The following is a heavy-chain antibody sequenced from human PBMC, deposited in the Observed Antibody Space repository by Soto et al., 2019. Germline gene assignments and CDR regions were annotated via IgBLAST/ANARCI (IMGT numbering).Heavy chain of an antibody. Sequence: GGSLRLSCAASGFTFDDYAMHWVRQVPGKGLEWVSGISWNSGSIGYADSVKGRFTISRDNAKNSLYLQMNSLRAEDTALYYCAKDVIWGVAGRYDAFDIWGQGTMVTVSS. J-gene: IGHJ3*02. CDR2: ISWNSGSI. V-gene: IGHV3-9*01. CDR1: GFTFDDYA. CDR3: AKDVIWGVAGRYDAFDI. D-gene: IGHD6-19*01.